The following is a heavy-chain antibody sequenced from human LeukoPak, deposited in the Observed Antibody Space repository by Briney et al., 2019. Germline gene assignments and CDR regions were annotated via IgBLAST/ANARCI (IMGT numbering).Heavy chain of an antibody. CDR3: ARHSEDYGDFPSHFDY. CDR1: GGSISSYY. J-gene: IGHJ4*02. Sequence: PSRTLSLTCTISGGSISSYYWSWIRQSPGKGLEWIGYIYHSGSTNYNPSLKSRVTISVDTSKNQFSLKVSSVTAADTAVYYCARHSEDYGDFPSHFDYWGQGTLVTVSS. D-gene: IGHD4-17*01. CDR2: IYHSGST. V-gene: IGHV4-59*08.